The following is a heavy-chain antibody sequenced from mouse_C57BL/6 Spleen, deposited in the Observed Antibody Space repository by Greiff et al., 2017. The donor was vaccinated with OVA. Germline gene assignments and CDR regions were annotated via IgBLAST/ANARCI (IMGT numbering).Heavy chain of an antibody. CDR3: ARLTTVVARDWYFDV. Sequence: QVQLQQPGAELVKPGASVKLSCKASGYTFTSYWMHWVKQRPGRGLEWIGRIDPNSGGTKYNEKFKSKATLTVDKPSSTAYMQLSSLTSEDSAVYYCARLTTVVARDWYFDVWGTGTTVTVSS. J-gene: IGHJ1*03. CDR1: GYTFTSYW. V-gene: IGHV1-72*01. D-gene: IGHD1-1*01. CDR2: IDPNSGGT.